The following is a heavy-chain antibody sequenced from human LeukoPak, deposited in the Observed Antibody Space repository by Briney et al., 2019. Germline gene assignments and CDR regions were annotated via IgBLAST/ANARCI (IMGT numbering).Heavy chain of an antibody. CDR1: RWTPTNYE. Sequence: GGSLRLSRVASRWTPTNYEMNSVRPAPGKGLEWVSYISSTSSTIFYADSVKGRFTISRDDAKKSLYLQMNSLRAEDTAVYFCARDGPSDYWGQGTLVTVSS. CDR2: ISSTSSTI. CDR3: ARDGPSDY. J-gene: IGHJ4*02. V-gene: IGHV3-48*03.